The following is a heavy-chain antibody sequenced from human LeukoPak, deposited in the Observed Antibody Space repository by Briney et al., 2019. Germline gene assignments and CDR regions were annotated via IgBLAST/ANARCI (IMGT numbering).Heavy chain of an antibody. CDR1: GFTFSSYW. Sequence: PGGSLRLSCAASGFTFSSYWMSWVRQAPGKGLEWVANIKQDGSEKYYVDSVKGRFTISRDNAKNSLYLQMNSLRAEDTAVYYCARGGIVVVPAAPPFYYYYYMDVWGKGTTVTVSS. J-gene: IGHJ6*03. CDR2: IKQDGSEK. CDR3: ARGGIVVVPAAPPFYYYYYMDV. D-gene: IGHD2-2*01. V-gene: IGHV3-7*01.